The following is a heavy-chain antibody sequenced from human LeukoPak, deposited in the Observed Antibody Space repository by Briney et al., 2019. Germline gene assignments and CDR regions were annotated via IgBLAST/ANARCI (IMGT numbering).Heavy chain of an antibody. J-gene: IGHJ4*02. CDR3: ARSGYSSSWYPRY. CDR1: GGSFSGYY. Sequence: SETLSLTCAVYGGSFSGYYWSWMRQPPGKGLEWIGEINHSGSTNYNPSLKSRVTISVDTSKNQFSLKLSSVTAADPAVYYCARSGYSSSWYPRYWGQGTLVTVSS. D-gene: IGHD6-13*01. CDR2: INHSGST. V-gene: IGHV4-34*01.